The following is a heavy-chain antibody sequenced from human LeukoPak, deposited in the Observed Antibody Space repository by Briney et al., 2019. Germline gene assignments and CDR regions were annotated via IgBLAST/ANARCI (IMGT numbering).Heavy chain of an antibody. Sequence: GGSLRLSCAASGFTSSSYWMHWVRQAPGKGLVWVSHINGDGSSTSYADSVKGRVTISRDNAKNTLYLQINSLTAEDSAVYYCARGRSYNLDYWGQGTLVTVSS. D-gene: IGHD5-24*01. V-gene: IGHV3-74*01. CDR3: ARGRSYNLDY. CDR2: INGDGSST. CDR1: GFTSSSYW. J-gene: IGHJ4*02.